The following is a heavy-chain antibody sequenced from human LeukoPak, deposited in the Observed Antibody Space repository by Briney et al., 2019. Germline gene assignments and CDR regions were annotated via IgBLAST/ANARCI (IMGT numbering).Heavy chain of an antibody. V-gene: IGHV4-39*07. CDR2: IYYSGST. D-gene: IGHD3-10*01. CDR1: GGSISSSSYY. CDR3: AGDDSYGSGSYFH. J-gene: IGHJ4*02. Sequence: SETLSLTCTVSGGSISSSSYYWGWIRQPPGKGLEWIGSIYYSGSTYYNPSLKSRVTISVDTSKNQFSLKLSSVTAADTAVYYCAGDDSYGSGSYFHWGQGTLVTVSS.